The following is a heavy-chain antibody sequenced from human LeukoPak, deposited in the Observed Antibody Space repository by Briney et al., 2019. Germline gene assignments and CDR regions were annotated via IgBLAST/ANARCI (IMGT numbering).Heavy chain of an antibody. CDR2: IIPIFGTA. CDR1: GYTFTSYY. J-gene: IGHJ5*02. V-gene: IGHV1-69*06. D-gene: IGHD3-16*01. Sequence: ASVKVSCKASGYTFTSYYMHWVRQAPGQGLEWMGGIIPIFGTANYAQKFQGRVTITADKSTSTAYMELSSLRSEDTAVYYCARAYSPTRNWFDPWGQGTLVTVSS. CDR3: ARAYSPTRNWFDP.